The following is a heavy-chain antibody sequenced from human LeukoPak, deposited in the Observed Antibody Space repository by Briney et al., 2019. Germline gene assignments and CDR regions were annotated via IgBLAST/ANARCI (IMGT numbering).Heavy chain of an antibody. V-gene: IGHV3-NL1*01. CDR3: ARGTYYYGSGSYSYYYYYMDV. Sequence: GGSLRLSCAASGFIFSSYGMHWVRQAPGKGLEWVSFIYADGNTYYADSVKSRFTISRDNSKNTLYLQMNSLRAEDTAVYYCARGTYYYGSGSYSYYYYYMDVWGKGTTVTISS. D-gene: IGHD3-10*01. J-gene: IGHJ6*03. CDR1: GFIFSSYG. CDR2: IYADGNT.